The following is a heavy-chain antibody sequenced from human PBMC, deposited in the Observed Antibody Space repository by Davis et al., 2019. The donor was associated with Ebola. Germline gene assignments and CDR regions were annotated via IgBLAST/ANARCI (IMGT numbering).Heavy chain of an antibody. CDR2: ISAYNGNT. CDR3: ARENVVVVAANPTYYFDY. D-gene: IGHD2-15*01. Sequence: ASVKVSCKASGYTFTSYGISWVRQAPGQGLEWMGWISAYNGNTNYAQKLQGRVTMTTDTSTSTAYMELRSLRSDDTAVYYCARENVVVVAANPTYYFDYWGQGTLVTVSS. V-gene: IGHV1-18*01. J-gene: IGHJ4*02. CDR1: GYTFTSYG.